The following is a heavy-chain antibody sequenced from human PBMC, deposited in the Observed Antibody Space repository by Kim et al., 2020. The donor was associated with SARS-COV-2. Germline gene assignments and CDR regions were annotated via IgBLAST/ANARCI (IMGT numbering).Heavy chain of an antibody. V-gene: IGHV1-18*01. D-gene: IGHD2-21*01. Sequence: ASVKVSCKASGYTFTSYGISWVRQAPGQGLEWMGWISAYNGNTNYAQKLQGRVTMTTDTSTSTAYMELRSLRSDDTAVYYCAREYCGGDCYSSPMDVWGKGTTVTVSS. J-gene: IGHJ6*03. CDR2: ISAYNGNT. CDR3: AREYCGGDCYSSPMDV. CDR1: GYTFTSYG.